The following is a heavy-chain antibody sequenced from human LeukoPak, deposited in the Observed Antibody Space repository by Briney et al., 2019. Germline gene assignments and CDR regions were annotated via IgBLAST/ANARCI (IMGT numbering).Heavy chain of an antibody. D-gene: IGHD1-26*01. CDR1: GGTFSSYA. J-gene: IGHJ4*02. CDR3: ARVDPFVGASDY. V-gene: IGHV1-18*01. Sequence: ASVKVSCKASGGTFSSYAISWVRQAPGQGLEWMGWISAYNGNTNYAQKLQGRVTMTTDTSTSTAYMELRSLRSDDTAVYYCARVDPFVGASDYWGQGTLVTVSS. CDR2: ISAYNGNT.